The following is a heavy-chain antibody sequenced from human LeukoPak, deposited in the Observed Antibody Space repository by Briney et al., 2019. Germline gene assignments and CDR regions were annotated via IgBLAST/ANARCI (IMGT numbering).Heavy chain of an antibody. J-gene: IGHJ2*01. Sequence: SETLSLTCTVSGGSASSGGYYRSWIRQPPGKGLEWIGYISDSGSTNYNPSLKSRVTISVDTSKNQFSLKPSSVTAADTAVYYCARVLRSYYWHFDLWGRGTLVTVSS. V-gene: IGHV4-61*08. CDR1: GGSASSGGYY. D-gene: IGHD3-10*01. CDR3: ARVLRSYYWHFDL. CDR2: ISDSGST.